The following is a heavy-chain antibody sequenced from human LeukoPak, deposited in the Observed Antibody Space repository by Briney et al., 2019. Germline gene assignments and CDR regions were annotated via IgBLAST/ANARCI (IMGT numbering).Heavy chain of an antibody. J-gene: IGHJ3*02. D-gene: IGHD2-15*01. CDR3: ARVRGYCRGCGCSDAIDT. V-gene: IGHV1-3*04. CDR2: INTGNGNT. CDR1: GYTFTTYL. Sequence: GASVKVSCKSSGYTFTTYLIHWVRQAPGQRLEWMGWINTGNGNTKYSHEFQGRVTITRDTSASTAYMELSSLRSEDTAVYYCARVRGYCRGCGCSDAIDTWGQGTMVTVFS.